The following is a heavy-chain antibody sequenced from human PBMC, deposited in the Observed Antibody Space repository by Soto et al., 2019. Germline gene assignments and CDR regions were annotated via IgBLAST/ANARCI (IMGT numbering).Heavy chain of an antibody. CDR2: IYHSGST. V-gene: IGHV4-30-2*01. CDR1: DGSISSGGYS. J-gene: IGHJ4*02. CDR3: ARGPPNTY. Sequence: QLQLQESGSGLVKPSQTLSLTCAVSDGSISSGGYSWSWIRQPPGKGLEWIGYIYHSGSTYYNPSLESRVTITVHRSKTQFSLKLSSVTAADTAVYYCARGPPNTYWGQGTLVTVSS. D-gene: IGHD2-8*01.